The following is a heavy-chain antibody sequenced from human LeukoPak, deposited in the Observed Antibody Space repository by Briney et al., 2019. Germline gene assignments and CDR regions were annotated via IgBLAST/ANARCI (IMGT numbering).Heavy chain of an antibody. D-gene: IGHD6-19*01. CDR2: IKKGGSEK. CDR3: ARGSSGWYAQGSPDRYFDL. J-gene: IGHJ2*01. V-gene: IGHV3-7*01. Sequence: PGGSLRLSCAASGFTFSSYWMSWVRQAPGKGLEWVATIKKGGSEKYYVDSVKGRFTISRDNAKNSLYLQMSSLRVEDTAVYYCARGSSGWYAQGSPDRYFDLWGRGTLGTVSS. CDR1: GFTFSSYW.